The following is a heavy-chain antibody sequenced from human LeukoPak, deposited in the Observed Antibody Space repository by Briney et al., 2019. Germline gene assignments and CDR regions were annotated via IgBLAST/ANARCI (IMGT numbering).Heavy chain of an antibody. D-gene: IGHD3-16*01. Sequence: GGSLRLSCAASGLTFSPDWMHWVRQAPGKGLVWVSRIDGDGSATTYADSVKGRFTISRDNAKNTLYLQMNSLRAEDTAVYYCARDKAYALDQWGQGTLVTVSS. CDR2: IDGDGSAT. V-gene: IGHV3-74*01. J-gene: IGHJ4*02. CDR3: ARDKAYALDQ. CDR1: GLTFSPDW.